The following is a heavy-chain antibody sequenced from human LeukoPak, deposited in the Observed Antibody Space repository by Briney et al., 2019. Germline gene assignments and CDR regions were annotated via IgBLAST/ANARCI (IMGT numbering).Heavy chain of an antibody. J-gene: IGHJ5*02. CDR3: ARSGGGVACADL. CDR1: GFTFSSYP. D-gene: IGHD3-16*01. V-gene: IGHV3-48*01. CDR2: IYIDSSPV. Sequence: PGGSLRLSCAASGFTFSSYPMIWVRQAPGKGLEWVSYIYIDSSPVYYADSVRGRFTISRDNAKNSLSLQMHSLRAEDTAVYYCARSGGGVACADLWGPGTLVTVSS.